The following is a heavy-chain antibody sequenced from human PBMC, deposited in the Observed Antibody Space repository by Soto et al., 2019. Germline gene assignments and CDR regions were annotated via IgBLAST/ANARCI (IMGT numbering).Heavy chain of an antibody. CDR1: GFTFSSSG. D-gene: IGHD6-6*01. J-gene: IGHJ6*02. CDR3: AKPYSSSSWYYYYGADV. CDR2: ISYDGSNK. V-gene: IGHV3-30*18. Sequence: PGGSLRLSCAASGFTFSSSGMHWVRQAPGKGLEWVAVISYDGSNKYYADSVKGRFTISRDNSKNTLYLQMNSLRAEDTAVYYCAKPYSSSSWYYYYGADVWGQGTTVTVSS.